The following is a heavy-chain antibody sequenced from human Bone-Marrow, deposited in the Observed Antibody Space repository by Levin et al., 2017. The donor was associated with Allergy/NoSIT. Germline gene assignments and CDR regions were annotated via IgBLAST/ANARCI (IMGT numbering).Heavy chain of an antibody. CDR2: ISWNSGNI. J-gene: IGHJ4*02. Sequence: GGSLRLSCAASGFTFNNYAMHWVRQAPGKGLEWVSGISWNSGNIAYADSVKGRFTVSRDNAKNSLYLQMNSLRADDTALYYCAKDWGIGAAGPFDVGYYFDYWGQGTLVAVSS. V-gene: IGHV3-9*01. CDR1: GFTFNNYA. CDR3: AKDWGIGAAGPFDVGYYFDY. D-gene: IGHD6-13*01.